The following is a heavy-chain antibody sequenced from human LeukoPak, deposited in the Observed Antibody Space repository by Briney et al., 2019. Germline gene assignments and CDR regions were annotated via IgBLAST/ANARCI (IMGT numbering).Heavy chain of an antibody. CDR2: IKKDGSEK. CDR3: ARRAGAYSHPYDY. Sequence: GGSLRLSCAASGFTFGSYWMSWFRQAPGKGLEWVANIKKDGSEKYYVDSVKGRFTISRDNAKKSLYLQMNSLRAEDTAVYYCARRAGAYSHPYDYWGQGTLVTVSS. J-gene: IGHJ4*02. D-gene: IGHD4/OR15-4a*01. V-gene: IGHV3-7*03. CDR1: GFTFGSYW.